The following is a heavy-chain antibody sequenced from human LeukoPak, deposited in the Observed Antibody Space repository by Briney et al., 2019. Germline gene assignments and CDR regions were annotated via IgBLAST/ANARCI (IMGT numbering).Heavy chain of an antibody. Sequence: WETLSLTCTVSADYIISYYWSWIRQPPGKGLEWIGYIHYSGSTNYNPSLQSRVTISVDTSRSHFSLKLSSATAADTAVYYCARGERLGPDFWGQGTLVTVSS. J-gene: IGHJ4*02. V-gene: IGHV4-59*01. CDR1: ADYIISYY. D-gene: IGHD1-1*01. CDR2: IHYSGST. CDR3: ARGERLGPDF.